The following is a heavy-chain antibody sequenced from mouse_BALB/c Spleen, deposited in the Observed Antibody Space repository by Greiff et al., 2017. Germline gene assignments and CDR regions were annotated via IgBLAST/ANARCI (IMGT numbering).Heavy chain of an antibody. CDR3: ASPYDGYLFAY. J-gene: IGHJ3*01. Sequence: EVKLMESGGDLVKPGGSLKLSCAASGFTFSSYGMSWVRQTPDKRLEWVATISSGGSYTYYPDSVKGRFTISRDNAKNTLYLQMSSLKSEDTAMYYCASPYDGYLFAYWGQGTLVTVSA. D-gene: IGHD2-3*01. CDR2: ISSGGSYT. V-gene: IGHV5-6*01. CDR1: GFTFSSYG.